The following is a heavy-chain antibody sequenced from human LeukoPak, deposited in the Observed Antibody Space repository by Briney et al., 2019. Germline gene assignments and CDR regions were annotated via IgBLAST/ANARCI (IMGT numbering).Heavy chain of an antibody. V-gene: IGHV3-48*04. CDR2: ISSSSSTI. CDR1: GFTFRSYS. J-gene: IGHJ4*02. D-gene: IGHD4-17*01. CDR3: ARDDGDYAHPVDY. Sequence: GGSLRLSCAASGFTFRSYSMNWVRQAPGKGLEWVSFISSSSSTIYYADSVKGRFTISRDNAKNSLYLQMNSLRAVDTAVYYCARDDGDYAHPVDYWGQGTLVTVSS.